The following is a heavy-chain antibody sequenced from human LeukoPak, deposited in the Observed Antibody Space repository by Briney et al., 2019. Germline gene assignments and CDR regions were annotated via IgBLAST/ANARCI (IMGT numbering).Heavy chain of an antibody. D-gene: IGHD2-2*01. CDR1: GGSISSGGYY. CDR3: ARVPARPIVVVPAHYFDY. Sequence: SQTLSLTCTVSGGSISSGGYYWSWIRQPPGKGLEWIGYIYHSGSTYYNPSLKSRATISVDRSKNQFSLKLSSVTAADTAVYYCARVPARPIVVVPAHYFDYWGQGTLVTVSS. V-gene: IGHV4-30-2*01. CDR2: IYHSGST. J-gene: IGHJ4*02.